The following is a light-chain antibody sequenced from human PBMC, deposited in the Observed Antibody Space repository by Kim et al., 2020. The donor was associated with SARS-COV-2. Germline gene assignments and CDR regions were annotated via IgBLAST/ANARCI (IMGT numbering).Light chain of an antibody. CDR2: GKN. Sequence: SSELTQDPAVSVALGQTVRITCQGDSLRTYYATWYQQKPGQAPVLLVYGKNYRPSGIPDRFSGSISGDTASLTITDTQAGDEADYYCDSRDSSRNHRIFGGGTQLTVL. V-gene: IGLV3-19*01. J-gene: IGLJ2*01. CDR3: DSRDSSRNHRI. CDR1: SLRTYY.